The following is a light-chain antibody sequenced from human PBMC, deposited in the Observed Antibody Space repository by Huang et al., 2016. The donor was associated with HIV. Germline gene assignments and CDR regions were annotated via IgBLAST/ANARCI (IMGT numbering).Light chain of an antibody. J-gene: IGKJ1*01. Sequence: DIQMTQSPSSLSASVGDRVTITFRASQSISSYLNWYQQEPLKAPKLLIYAASTLQSGVPSRFSGRGSGTDYTLTISNLQPEDSATYFCQQSYSIPRTFGPGTKVEI. CDR3: QQSYSIPRT. CDR1: QSISSY. V-gene: IGKV1-39*01. CDR2: AAS.